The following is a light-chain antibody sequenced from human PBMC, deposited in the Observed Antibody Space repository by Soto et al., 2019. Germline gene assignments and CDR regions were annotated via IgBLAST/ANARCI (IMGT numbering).Light chain of an antibody. Sequence: QSALTQPASVSGSPGQSITIPCTGTSSDVGGYNYVSWYQQHPGKAPKLMIYEVSKRPSGVPDRFSGSKSGNTASLTVSGLQAEDEADYYCSSYAGSNNFGVFGTGTKLTV. CDR1: SSDVGGYNY. CDR3: SSYAGSNNFGV. J-gene: IGLJ1*01. CDR2: EVS. V-gene: IGLV2-8*01.